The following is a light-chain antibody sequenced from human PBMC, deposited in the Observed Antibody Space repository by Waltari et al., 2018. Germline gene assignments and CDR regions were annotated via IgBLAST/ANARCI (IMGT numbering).Light chain of an antibody. Sequence: SYELTQPPSASVSPGQTATTTCPGDLLPKQFAYWSQQRPGQAPVLLIYKDTERASGIPERFSGSTSGTTVTLTIAGVQAEDEADYFWQSVDVTALPFGGGTRLTVL. CDR1: LLPKQF. V-gene: IGLV3-25*03. J-gene: IGLJ2*01. CDR2: KDT. CDR3: QSVDVTALP.